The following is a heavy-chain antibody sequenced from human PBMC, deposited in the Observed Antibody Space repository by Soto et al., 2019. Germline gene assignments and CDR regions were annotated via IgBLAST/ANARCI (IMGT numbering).Heavy chain of an antibody. J-gene: IGHJ5*02. CDR1: GGSISSYY. CDR2: IYYSGST. Sequence: SETLSLTCTVSGGSISSYYWSWIRQPPGKGLEWIGYIYYSGSTNYNPSLKSRVTISVDTSKNQFSLKLSSVTAADTAVYYCARVVAAGDNWFDPWGQGTLVTVSS. CDR3: ARVVAAGDNWFDP. D-gene: IGHD2-15*01. V-gene: IGHV4-59*08.